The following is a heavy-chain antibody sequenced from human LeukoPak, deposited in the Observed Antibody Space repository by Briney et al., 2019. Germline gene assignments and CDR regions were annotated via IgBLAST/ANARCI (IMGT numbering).Heavy chain of an antibody. CDR1: GFTFSSYA. J-gene: IGHJ6*02. D-gene: IGHD1-7*01. CDR2: IWYDGSNK. CDR3: AREGGTGTTGDYYYYGMDV. V-gene: IGHV3-33*08. Sequence: GGSLRLSCAASGFTFSSYAMSWVRQAPGKGLEWVAVIWYDGSNKYYADSVKGRFTISRDNSKNTLYLQMNSLRAEDTAVYYCAREGGTGTTGDYYYYGMDVWGQGTTVTVSS.